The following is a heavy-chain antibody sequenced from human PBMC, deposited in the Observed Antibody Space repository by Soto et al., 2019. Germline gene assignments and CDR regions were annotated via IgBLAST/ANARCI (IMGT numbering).Heavy chain of an antibody. CDR2: INPSGGST. J-gene: IGHJ5*02. Sequence: ASVKVSCKASGYTFTSYYMHWVRQAPGQGLEWMGIINPSGGSTSYAQKFQGRVTMTRDTSTSTVYMELSSLRSEDTAVYYCARESPPRYCSSTSCQEGWFDPWGQGTLVTVSS. CDR3: ARESPPRYCSSTSCQEGWFDP. CDR1: GYTFTSYY. V-gene: IGHV1-46*03. D-gene: IGHD2-2*01.